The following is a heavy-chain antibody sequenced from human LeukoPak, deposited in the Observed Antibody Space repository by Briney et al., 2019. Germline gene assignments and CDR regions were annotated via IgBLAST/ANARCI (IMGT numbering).Heavy chain of an antibody. J-gene: IGHJ4*02. V-gene: IGHV3-48*01. CDR1: GFTFSSYS. CDR2: ISSSSSTI. CDR3: ARGLEQLIAVAGTGDYFDY. Sequence: GGSLRLSCAASGFTFSSYSMNWVRQAPGKGLEWVSYISSSSSTIYYADSVKGRFTISRDNAKNSLYLQMNSLRAEDTAVYYCARGLEQLIAVAGTGDYFDYWGQGTLVTVSS. D-gene: IGHD6-19*01.